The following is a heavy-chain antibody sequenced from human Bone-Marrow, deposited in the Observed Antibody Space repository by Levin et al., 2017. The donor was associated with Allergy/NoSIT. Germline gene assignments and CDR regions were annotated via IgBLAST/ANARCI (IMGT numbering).Heavy chain of an antibody. V-gene: IGHV3-9*01. CDR3: AASSSWYNEYFHH. CDR1: GFTFDEYA. D-gene: IGHD6-13*01. J-gene: IGHJ1*01. Sequence: SCAASGFTFDEYALHWVRHTPGKGLEWGSGINWNSAGIDYVDSVKGRFTISRDNAKNSLYLQMNSLRPEDTALYYCAASSSWYNEYFHHWGQGTLVTVSS. CDR2: INWNSAGI.